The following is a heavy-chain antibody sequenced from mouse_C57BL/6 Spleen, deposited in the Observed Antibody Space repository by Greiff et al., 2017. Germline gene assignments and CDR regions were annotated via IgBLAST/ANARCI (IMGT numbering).Heavy chain of an antibody. CDR3: ASGDYGDFDV. D-gene: IGHD2-4*01. Sequence: VQLQQSGPGLVKPSQSLSLTCSVTGYSITSGYYWNWIRQFPGNKLEWMGYISYDGSNNYNPSLKNRISITRDTSKNQFFLKLNSVTTEDTATYYCASGDYGDFDVWGTGTTVTVSS. CDR2: ISYDGSN. V-gene: IGHV3-6*01. J-gene: IGHJ1*03. CDR1: GYSITSGYY.